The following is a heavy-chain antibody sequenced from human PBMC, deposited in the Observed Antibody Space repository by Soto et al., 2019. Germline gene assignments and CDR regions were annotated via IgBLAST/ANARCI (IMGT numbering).Heavy chain of an antibody. D-gene: IGHD3-9*01. Sequence: ASVKVSCKASGYTFNRYYMHWVRQAPGPGLEWMGWISPHTGGTTYAQKFQGRVTMTRDTSVSTAFMELSRLGSDDTAVYYCARDARGTRGFDEMDIWGQGTTVTVSS. CDR2: ISPHTGGT. CDR3: ARDARGTRGFDEMDI. J-gene: IGHJ6*02. V-gene: IGHV1-2*02. CDR1: GYTFNRYY.